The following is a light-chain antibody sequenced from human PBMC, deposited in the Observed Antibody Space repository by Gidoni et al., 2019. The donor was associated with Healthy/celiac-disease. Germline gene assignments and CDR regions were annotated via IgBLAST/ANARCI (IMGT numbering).Light chain of an antibody. Sequence: EIVSTQSPATLSLSPGERATLSCRASQSGNSYLAWYHQKPGQAPRLLNYDASNRATGIPARFSGSGSGTDCTLTISSLEPEDFAVYYCQQRSNWPLTFGGGTKVEIK. V-gene: IGKV3-11*01. CDR2: DAS. CDR1: QSGNSY. J-gene: IGKJ4*01. CDR3: QQRSNWPLT.